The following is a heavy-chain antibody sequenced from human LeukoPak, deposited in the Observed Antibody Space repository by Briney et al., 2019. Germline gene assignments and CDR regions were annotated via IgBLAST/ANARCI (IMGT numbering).Heavy chain of an antibody. J-gene: IGHJ3*02. Sequence: PGGSLRLSCAASGFTFSSYAMSWVRQAPGKGLEWVSTISGNGGSTYYADSVKGRFTISRDNSKNTLFLQVNSPGAEDTAVYYCAKGDVGATTVPAFDIWGQGTMVTVSS. D-gene: IGHD1-26*01. CDR3: AKGDVGATTVPAFDI. CDR1: GFTFSSYA. CDR2: ISGNGGST. V-gene: IGHV3-23*01.